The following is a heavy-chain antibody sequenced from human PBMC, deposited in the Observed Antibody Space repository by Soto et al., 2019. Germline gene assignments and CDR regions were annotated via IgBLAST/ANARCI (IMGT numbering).Heavy chain of an antibody. CDR2: INPNSGGT. CDR1: GYTFTGYY. D-gene: IGHD6-6*01. V-gene: IGHV1-2*04. CDR3: ARVGSESYSSSSDDKGDYYGMDV. Sequence: RASVKVSCKASGYTFTGYYMHWVRQAPGQGLEWMGWINPNSGGTNYAQKFQGWVTMTRDTSISTAYMELSRLRSDDTAVYYCARVGSESYSSSSDDKGDYYGMDVWGQGTTVTVSS. J-gene: IGHJ6*02.